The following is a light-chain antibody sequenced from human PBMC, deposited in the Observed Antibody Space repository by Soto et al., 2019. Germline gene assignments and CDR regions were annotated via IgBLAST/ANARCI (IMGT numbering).Light chain of an antibody. CDR3: QQYIDWPRT. J-gene: IGKJ4*01. CDR2: GAS. Sequence: EIVMAQSPATLSVSPGEGATLSCRASQSVRGNLAWYQQKPGQAPRLLIYGASTRASGIPTRFSGAGSGTEFTLTISSLQSEDSAVYFCQQYIDWPRTFGGGTRVDIK. CDR1: QSVRGN. V-gene: IGKV3D-15*01.